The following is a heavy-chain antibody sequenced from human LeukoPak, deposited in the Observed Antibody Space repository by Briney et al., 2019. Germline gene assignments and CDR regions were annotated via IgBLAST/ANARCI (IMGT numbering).Heavy chain of an antibody. CDR2: ISYDGSNK. Sequence: GGSLRLSCAASGFTFSSYAMHWVRQAPGKGLEWVAVISYDGSNKYYADSVKGRFTISRDNSKNTLYLQMNSLRAEDTAVYYCARSIFGVVSYGMDVWGQGTTVTVSS. J-gene: IGHJ6*02. V-gene: IGHV3-30-3*01. D-gene: IGHD3-3*01. CDR1: GFTFSSYA. CDR3: ARSIFGVVSYGMDV.